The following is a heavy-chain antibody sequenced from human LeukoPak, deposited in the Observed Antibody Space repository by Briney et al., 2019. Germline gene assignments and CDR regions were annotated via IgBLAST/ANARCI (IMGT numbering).Heavy chain of an antibody. CDR3: AKIFHTDGYYLGEHLFDA. D-gene: IGHD3-22*01. V-gene: IGHV3-23*01. Sequence: GGSLRLSCSASGFTFNNYAMSWVRQAPGKGPEWLSAISGSGGSTTDADSVKGRFTTSRDNSKSTLYLQMNSLRAEDTAIYYCAKIFHTDGYYLGEHLFDAWGQGTLVTVSS. J-gene: IGHJ5*02. CDR1: GFTFNNYA. CDR2: ISGSGGST.